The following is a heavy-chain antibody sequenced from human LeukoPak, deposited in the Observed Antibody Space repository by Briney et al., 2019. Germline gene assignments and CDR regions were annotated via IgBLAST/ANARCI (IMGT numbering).Heavy chain of an antibody. Sequence: EASVKVSCKASGYTFTSYDINWVRQATGQGLEWMGWMNPNSGNTGYAQKFQGRVTMTRNTSISTAYMELSSLRSEGTAVYYCARGMVVAARDWFDPWGQGTLVTVSS. CDR1: GYTFTSYD. V-gene: IGHV1-8*01. J-gene: IGHJ5*02. CDR2: MNPNSGNT. CDR3: ARGMVVAARDWFDP. D-gene: IGHD2-15*01.